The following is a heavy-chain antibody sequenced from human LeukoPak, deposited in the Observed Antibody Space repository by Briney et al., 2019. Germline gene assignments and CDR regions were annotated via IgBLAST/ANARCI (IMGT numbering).Heavy chain of an antibody. Sequence: SETLSLTCTVSGVPISSYYWSWIRQPPGKGLEWIGYIYYSGSTNYNPSLKSRVTISVDTSKNQFSLKLSSVTAADTAVYYCARAGGSSSWYVDWFDPWDQGTLVTVSS. CDR3: ARAGGSSSWYVDWFDP. CDR2: IYYSGST. D-gene: IGHD6-13*01. J-gene: IGHJ5*02. V-gene: IGHV4-59*01. CDR1: GVPISSYY.